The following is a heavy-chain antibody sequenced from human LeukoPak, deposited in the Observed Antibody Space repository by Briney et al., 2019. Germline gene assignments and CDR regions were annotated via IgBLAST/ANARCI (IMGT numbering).Heavy chain of an antibody. CDR3: AKSRIPAAFFYYFDY. D-gene: IGHD2-2*01. V-gene: IGHV3-23*01. CDR2: ISGSGGST. CDR1: GFTFSSYA. J-gene: IGHJ4*02. Sequence: GGSLRLSCAASGFTFSSYAMSWVRQAPGKGLEWVSAISGSGGSTYYADSVKGRFTISRDNSKNTLYLQTNSLRAEDTAVYYCAKSRIPAAFFYYFDYWGQGTLVTVSS.